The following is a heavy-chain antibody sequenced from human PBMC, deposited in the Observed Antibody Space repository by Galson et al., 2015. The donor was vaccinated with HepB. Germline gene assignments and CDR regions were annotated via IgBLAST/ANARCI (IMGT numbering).Heavy chain of an antibody. J-gene: IGHJ4*02. CDR3: ARGAAYGDYSLKLFY. CDR2: INPNSGGT. CDR1: GYTLTELS. Sequence: SVNVSCKVSGYTLTELSMHWVRQAPGQGLEWMGRINPNSGGTNYAQKFQGRVTMTRDTSISTAYMELSRLGSDDTVVYYCARGAAYGDYSLKLFYWGQGTLVTVSS. V-gene: IGHV1-2*05. D-gene: IGHD4-17*01.